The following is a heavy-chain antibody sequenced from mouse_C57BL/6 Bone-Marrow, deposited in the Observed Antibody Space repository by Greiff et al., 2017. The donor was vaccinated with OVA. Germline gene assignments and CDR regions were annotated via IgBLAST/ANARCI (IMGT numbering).Heavy chain of an antibody. Sequence: EVNLVESGGGLVKPGGSLKLSCAASGFTFSSYAMSWVRQTPEKRLEWVATISDGGSYTYYPDNVKGRFTISRDNAKNNLYLQMSHLKSEDTAMYYCARDEGSYYYGSSYGFFAYWGQGTLVTVSA. CDR1: GFTFSSYA. J-gene: IGHJ3*01. V-gene: IGHV5-4*01. D-gene: IGHD1-1*01. CDR2: ISDGGSYT. CDR3: ARDEGSYYYGSSYGFFAY.